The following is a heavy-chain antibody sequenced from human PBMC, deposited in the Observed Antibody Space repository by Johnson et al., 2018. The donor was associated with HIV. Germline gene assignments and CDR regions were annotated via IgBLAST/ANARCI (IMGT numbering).Heavy chain of an antibody. Sequence: QVQLVESGGGVVQPGKSLTLSCVGSGLSFSNFGIHWVRQAPGKGPEWVAVISFDGNLKKYADSVKGRFTITRDNAKKSLYLQMNSLRAEDTALYHCARPMESGYSSSWYAAFDIWGQGTMVTVSS. V-gene: IGHV3-33*08. CDR2: ISFDGNLK. D-gene: IGHD6-13*01. CDR3: ARPMESGYSSSWYAAFDI. CDR1: GLSFSNFG. J-gene: IGHJ3*02.